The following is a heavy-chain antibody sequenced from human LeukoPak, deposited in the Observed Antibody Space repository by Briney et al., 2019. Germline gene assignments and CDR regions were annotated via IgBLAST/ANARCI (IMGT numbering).Heavy chain of an antibody. CDR3: AKDTAHSSSCHDY. CDR2: IIPILGIA. CDR1: GGTFSSYA. D-gene: IGHD6-13*01. Sequence: SVKVSCKASGGTFSSYAISWVRQAPGQGLEWMGRIIPILGIANYAQKFQGRVTITADKSTSTAYMELSSLRSEGTAVYYCAKDTAHSSSCHDYWGQGTLVTVSS. J-gene: IGHJ4*02. V-gene: IGHV1-69*04.